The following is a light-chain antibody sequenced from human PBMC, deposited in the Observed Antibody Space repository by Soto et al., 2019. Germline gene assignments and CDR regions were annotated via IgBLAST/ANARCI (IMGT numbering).Light chain of an antibody. V-gene: IGKV3-15*01. CDR1: QSVLSS. J-gene: IGKJ4*01. Sequence: EIVMTQSPGTLSASPGERATLSCRASQSVLSSLAWYQQKPGQPPRLLIYAASTRVTGIPARFSGSGSGTEFTLTISSLQSEDFAVYYCQQRSNWPPLSFGGGPKVEIK. CDR3: QQRSNWPPLS. CDR2: AAS.